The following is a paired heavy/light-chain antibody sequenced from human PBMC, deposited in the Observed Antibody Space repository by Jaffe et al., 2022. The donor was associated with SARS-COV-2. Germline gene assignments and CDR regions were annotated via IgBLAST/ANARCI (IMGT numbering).Heavy chain of an antibody. D-gene: IGHD5-12*01. V-gene: IGHV3-23*01. Sequence: EVQLLESGGGLVQPGGSLRLSCAASGFTLSSYVMTWVRQVPGKGLEWVSAISGSGGGTYYADSVKGRFIISRDNSKNTLFLQMSSLRAEDTAVYYCAKAFYSGYLGGHFDYWGQGTLVTVSS. CDR1: GFTLSSYV. CDR3: AKAFYSGYLGGHFDY. J-gene: IGHJ4*02. CDR2: ISGSGGGT.
Light chain of an antibody. CDR3: ASYTSSSTLV. Sequence: QSALTQPASVSGSPGQSITISCIGTSSDVGGYKYVSWYQQHPGKAPKLMICEVSNRPSGVPDRFSGSKSGNTASLTISGLQAEDEAAYYCASYTSSSTLVFGGGTRLTVL. J-gene: IGLJ3*02. CDR2: EVS. V-gene: IGLV2-14*01. CDR1: SSDVGGYKY.